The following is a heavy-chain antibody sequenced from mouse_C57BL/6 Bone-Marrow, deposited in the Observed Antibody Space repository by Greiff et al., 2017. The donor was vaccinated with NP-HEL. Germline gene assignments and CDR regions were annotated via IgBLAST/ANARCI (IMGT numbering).Heavy chain of an antibody. CDR1: GFPITSGYY. D-gene: IGHD1-1*01. V-gene: IGHV12-3*01. J-gene: IGHJ3*01. CDR3: AGDRSDYYGSRYLAY. Sequence: VKLQESGPGLVKPSQSLFLTCSITGFPITSGYYWIWIRQSPGKPLEWMGYITHSGETFYNPSLQSPISITRETSKNQFFLQLNSVTTEDTAMYYCAGDRSDYYGSRYLAYWGQGTLVTVSA. CDR2: ITHSGET.